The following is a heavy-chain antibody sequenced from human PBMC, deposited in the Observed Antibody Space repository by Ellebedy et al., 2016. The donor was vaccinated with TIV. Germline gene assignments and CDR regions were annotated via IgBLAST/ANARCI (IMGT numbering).Heavy chain of an antibody. CDR3: ARDMMELGYCSGGGCHSLDY. CDR2: IYSGGST. D-gene: IGHD2-15*01. CDR1: GFTVSSNY. Sequence: GGSLRLXXAASGFTVSSNYMSWVRQAPGKGLEWVSVIYSGGSTYYADSVKGRFTISRDDSKNTLYLQMNSLRAEDTAVYYCARDMMELGYCSGGGCHSLDYWGQGTLVTVSS. V-gene: IGHV3-53*01. J-gene: IGHJ4*02.